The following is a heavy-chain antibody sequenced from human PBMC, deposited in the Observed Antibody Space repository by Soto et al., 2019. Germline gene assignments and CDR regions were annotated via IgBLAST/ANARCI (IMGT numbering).Heavy chain of an antibody. Sequence: EVQLLESGGDLVQPGGSLRLSCAASGLIFSDYAMSWVRQAPGKGLECVACISGSGGNTFYADSVKGRFTISRDNSKNTLSLHMNSLRVDDTAVYFCAKDRFGTVGPVDYWGQGTLVTVSS. D-gene: IGHD1-26*01. V-gene: IGHV3-23*01. J-gene: IGHJ4*02. CDR2: ISGSGGNT. CDR3: AKDRFGTVGPVDY. CDR1: GLIFSDYA.